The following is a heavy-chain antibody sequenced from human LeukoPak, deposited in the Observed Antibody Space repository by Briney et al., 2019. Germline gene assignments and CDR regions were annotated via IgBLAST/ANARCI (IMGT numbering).Heavy chain of an antibody. CDR3: AKQIYYTSRNQRETSDY. CDR2: ISGGGTST. D-gene: IGHD3-10*01. Sequence: GGSLRLSCAASGFAFSTYAMSWVCQAPGKGLQWVSAISGGGTSTYYADSVRGRFTISRDNSKNTLYLQMNSLRAEDTAVYYCAKQIYYTSRNQRETSDYWGQGTLVTVSS. J-gene: IGHJ4*02. CDR1: GFAFSTYA. V-gene: IGHV3-23*01.